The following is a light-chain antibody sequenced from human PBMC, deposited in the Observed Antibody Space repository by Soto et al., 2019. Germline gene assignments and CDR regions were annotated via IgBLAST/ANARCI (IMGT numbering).Light chain of an antibody. V-gene: IGLV2-23*02. Sequence: QSALTQLASVSGSPGQSITISCTGTNSDVGSYNLVSWYQQHPGKAPKVIIYEVSERPSGVSDRFSGSKSGNTASLMISGLQDEDEADYYCSSYAGTNNFYVFGTGTKVTVL. CDR3: SSYAGTNNFYV. CDR2: EVS. CDR1: NSDVGSYNL. J-gene: IGLJ1*01.